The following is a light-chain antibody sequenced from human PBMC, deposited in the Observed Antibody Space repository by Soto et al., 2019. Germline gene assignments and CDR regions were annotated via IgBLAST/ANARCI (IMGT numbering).Light chain of an antibody. CDR2: GAS. CDR3: HQYGTFPIT. CDR1: QSVTSNY. V-gene: IGKV3-20*01. Sequence: IVWTQAPGTLSFSPGEKATLSFRAIQSVTSNYLSWYQQKPGQAPRLLISGASSRAAGISDKFSGSGSGTDFTLTISSLEPEDFAVYFCHQYGTFPITFGQGTRLEIK. J-gene: IGKJ5*01.